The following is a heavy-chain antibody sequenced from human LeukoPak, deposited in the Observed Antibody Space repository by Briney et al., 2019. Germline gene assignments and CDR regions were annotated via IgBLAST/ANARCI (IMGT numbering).Heavy chain of an antibody. V-gene: IGHV5-51*01. Sequence: PGESLKISCKGSGYSFITYWIGWVRQMPGKGVEWMGFNYPGDSETTYSPSFQGQVIISADKSFSTAYLQWTSLKASDTAMYYCARRVHRGGSYSSHSDYWGQGTLVTVSS. CDR3: ARRVHRGGSYSSHSDY. CDR2: NYPGDSET. J-gene: IGHJ4*02. D-gene: IGHD1-26*01. CDR1: GYSFITYW.